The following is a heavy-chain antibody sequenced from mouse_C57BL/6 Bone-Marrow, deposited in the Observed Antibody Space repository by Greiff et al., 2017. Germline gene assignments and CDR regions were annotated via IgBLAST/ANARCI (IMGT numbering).Heavy chain of an antibody. D-gene: IGHD2-3*01. CDR2: IYPGDGST. J-gene: IGHJ3*01. V-gene: IGHV1-85*01. Sequence: QVQLQQSGPELVKPGASVKLSCKASGYTFTSYDINWVKQRPGQGLEWIGWIYPGDGSTKYNEKLKGTATLTVDTSSSTAYMELHSLTSEDSAVYFCARSNDGYFSWFAYWGQGTLVTVSA. CDR1: GYTFTSYD. CDR3: ARSNDGYFSWFAY.